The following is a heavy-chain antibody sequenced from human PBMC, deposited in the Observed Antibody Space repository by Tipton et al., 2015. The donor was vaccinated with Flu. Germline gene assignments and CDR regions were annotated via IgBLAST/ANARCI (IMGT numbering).Heavy chain of an antibody. Sequence: QLVQSGAEVKKPGESLTISCKDSGYSFTNYWVAWVRHMPGKGLEWMGVINPADSQTRYSPSCQGQVTMSADKSTSSAYLQWDSLKASDSAMYYCARKGRSANWFDPWGQGTLVTVSS. J-gene: IGHJ5*02. CDR2: INPADSQT. V-gene: IGHV5-51*03. CDR1: GYSFTNYW. CDR3: ARKGRSANWFDP.